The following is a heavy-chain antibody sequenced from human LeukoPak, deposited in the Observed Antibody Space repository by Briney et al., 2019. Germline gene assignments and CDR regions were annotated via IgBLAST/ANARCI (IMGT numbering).Heavy chain of an antibody. CDR2: ISSSGSTI. CDR1: GFTFSSYE. Sequence: PGGSLRLSCAASGFTFSSYEMNWVRQAPGKGLEWVSYISSSGSTIYYADSVKGRFTISRDNAKNSRYLQMNSLRAEDTAVYYCARKYDSSGYYFDYWGQGTLVTVSS. V-gene: IGHV3-48*03. CDR3: ARKYDSSGYYFDY. J-gene: IGHJ4*02. D-gene: IGHD3-22*01.